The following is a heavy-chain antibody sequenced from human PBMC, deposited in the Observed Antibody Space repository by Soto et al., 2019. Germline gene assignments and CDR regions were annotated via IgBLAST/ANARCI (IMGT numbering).Heavy chain of an antibody. D-gene: IGHD2-21*01. CDR3: AKARKGSDCRKD. CDR2: ISGSGENT. Sequence: EVQLLESGGGLVQPGGSLRLSCSVSGFTFKNYAMSWVRQAPGKGLEWVSTISGSGENTYYSDSVKGRFTLSRDNSKNTLSLQMNSLRAEDTAVYYCAKARKGSDCRKDWGQGTQVTVSS. V-gene: IGHV3-23*01. CDR1: GFTFKNYA. J-gene: IGHJ4*02.